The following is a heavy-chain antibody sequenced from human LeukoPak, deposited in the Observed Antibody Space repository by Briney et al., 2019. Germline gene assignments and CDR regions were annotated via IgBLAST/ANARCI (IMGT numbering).Heavy chain of an antibody. D-gene: IGHD4/OR15-4a*01. CDR2: ISPSDGST. Sequence: GASVKVSCKASGYTFTSYYMHWVRQAPGQGLEWMGIISPSDGSTRYAQKFRGRVTMTRDTSTSTVYMELSSLRFEDTAVYYCASGGYDYAWDQWGQGTLVTVSS. J-gene: IGHJ4*02. CDR3: ASGGYDYAWDQ. CDR1: GYTFTSYY. V-gene: IGHV1-46*01.